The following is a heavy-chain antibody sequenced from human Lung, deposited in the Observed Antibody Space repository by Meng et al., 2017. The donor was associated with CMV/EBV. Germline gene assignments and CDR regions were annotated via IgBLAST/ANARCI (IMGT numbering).Heavy chain of an antibody. V-gene: IGHV4-59*01. D-gene: IGHD3-16*01. CDR2: IYYSGST. J-gene: IGHJ5*02. CDR1: GGSISSYY. CDR3: ARGGGGFNRGASNLFDP. Sequence: ESLKISCAASGGSISSYYWSWIRQPPGKGLEWIGYIYYSGSTNYNPSLKSRVTISVDTSKNQFSPKVSPVTAADTAGYYWARGGGGFNRGASNLFDPWGQGTLVTVSS.